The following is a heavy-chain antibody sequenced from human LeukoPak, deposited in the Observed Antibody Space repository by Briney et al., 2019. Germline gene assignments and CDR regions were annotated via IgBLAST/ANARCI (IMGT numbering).Heavy chain of an antibody. CDR2: IYYSGST. Sequence: SETLSLTRTVSGGSISSYYWSWIRQPPGKGLEWIGYIYYSGSTNYNPSLKSRVTISVDTSKNQFSLKLSSVTAADTAVYYCARELKITFGGVIVSIFDYWGQGTLVTVSS. J-gene: IGHJ4*02. D-gene: IGHD3-16*02. V-gene: IGHV4-59*12. CDR1: GGSISSYY. CDR3: ARELKITFGGVIVSIFDY.